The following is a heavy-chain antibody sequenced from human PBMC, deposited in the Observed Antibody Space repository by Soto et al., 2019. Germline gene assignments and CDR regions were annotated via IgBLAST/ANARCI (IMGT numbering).Heavy chain of an antibody. CDR1: EVTRTGYT. J-gene: IGHJ6*02. CDR3: AREQRNNLRDYYAMAV. Sequence: RLSWGAAEVTRTGYTMNRVLQTPGKGLDWIAYIGTSSAISYADSVKGRFTISRDSSKNTLYLQMDSLTVEDTALYYCAREQRNNLRDYYAMAVWGHRTTVPVSS. D-gene: IGHD3-22*01. CDR2: IGTSSAI. V-gene: IGHV3-48*01.